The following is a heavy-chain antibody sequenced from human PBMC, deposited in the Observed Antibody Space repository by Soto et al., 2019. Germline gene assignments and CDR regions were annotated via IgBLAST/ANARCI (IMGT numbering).Heavy chain of an antibody. V-gene: IGHV1-69*13. CDR2: IIPIFGTA. CDR3: AGVPDSSGYYYYYYGMDV. Sequence: ASVKVSCKVAGGTLSSYAISWVRQAPGEGLEWMGGIIPIFGTANYAQKFQGRVTITADESTSTAYMELSSLRSEDTAVYYCAGVPDSSGYYYYYYGMDVWGQGTTVTVSS. D-gene: IGHD3-22*01. CDR1: GGTLSSYA. J-gene: IGHJ6*02.